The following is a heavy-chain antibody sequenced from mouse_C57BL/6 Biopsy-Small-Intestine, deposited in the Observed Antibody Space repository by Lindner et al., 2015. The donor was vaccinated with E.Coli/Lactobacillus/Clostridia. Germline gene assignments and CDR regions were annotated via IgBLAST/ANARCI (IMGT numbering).Heavy chain of an antibody. D-gene: IGHD1-1*01. CDR3: ARGSSGGMDY. CDR1: GITFSDYG. CDR2: ISSGSSTI. Sequence: VQLQESGEGLVKTGGSLKLSCAASGITFSDYGMHWVRQAPEKGLEWVAYISSGSSTIYYGDTVKGRFTISRDNAKNTLFLQMTSLRSEDTAMYYCARGSSGGMDYWGQGTSVTVSS. J-gene: IGHJ4*01. V-gene: IGHV5-17*01.